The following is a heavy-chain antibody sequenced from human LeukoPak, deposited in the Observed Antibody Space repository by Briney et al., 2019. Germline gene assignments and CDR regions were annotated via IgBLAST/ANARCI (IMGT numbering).Heavy chain of an antibody. D-gene: IGHD3-22*01. V-gene: IGHV7-4-1*02. CDR2: INTNTGNP. J-gene: IGHJ4*02. Sequence: ASVKVSCKASGYTFTNYAMNWVRQAPGQGLEWMGWINTNTGNPTYAQGFTGRFVFSLDTSVSTAYLQISSLKAEDTAVYYCTRDRAMGDSSGYYYNYWGQGTLVTVSS. CDR3: TRDRAMGDSSGYYYNY. CDR1: GYTFTNYA.